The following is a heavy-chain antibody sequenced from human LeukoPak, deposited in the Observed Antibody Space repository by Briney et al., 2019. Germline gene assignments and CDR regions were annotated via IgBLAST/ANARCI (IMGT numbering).Heavy chain of an antibody. Sequence: KFQGRVTITRDTSASTAYMELSSLRSEDTAVYYCARGYSGYDYHYFDYWGQGTPVTVSS. J-gene: IGHJ4*02. V-gene: IGHV1-3*01. CDR3: ARGYSGYDYHYFDY. D-gene: IGHD5-12*01.